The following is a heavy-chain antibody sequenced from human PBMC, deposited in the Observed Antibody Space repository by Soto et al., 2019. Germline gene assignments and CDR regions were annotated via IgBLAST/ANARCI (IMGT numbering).Heavy chain of an antibody. CDR2: ISATAGDT. D-gene: IGHD4-17*01. J-gene: IGHJ3*02. Sequence: GGSLRLSCAASGFTFSTYAMNWVRQSPGKGLEWVSAISATAGDTYYADSVRGRFTISRDNSMNALYLQMNSPRVEDTAVYYCAHPRGYGVFDAYDIWGQATMVTVSS. CDR1: GFTFSTYA. CDR3: AHPRGYGVFDAYDI. V-gene: IGHV3-23*01.